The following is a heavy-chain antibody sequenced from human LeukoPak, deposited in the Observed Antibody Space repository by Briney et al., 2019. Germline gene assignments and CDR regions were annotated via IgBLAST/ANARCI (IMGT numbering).Heavy chain of an antibody. V-gene: IGHV3-21*04. CDR2: ISSSSSYI. D-gene: IGHD1-26*01. CDR3: ARDVEMGATFTAAFDI. CDR1: GFTFSSYS. J-gene: IGHJ3*02. Sequence: GGSLRLSCAASGFTFSSYSMNWVRQAPGKGLEWVSSISSSSSYIYYADSVKGRFTISRDNAKNSLYLQMNSLRAEDTAVYYCARDVEMGATFTAAFDIWGQGTMVTVSS.